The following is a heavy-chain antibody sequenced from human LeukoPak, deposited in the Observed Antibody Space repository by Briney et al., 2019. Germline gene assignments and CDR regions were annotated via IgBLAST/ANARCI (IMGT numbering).Heavy chain of an antibody. D-gene: IGHD3-10*02. CDR1: GFTFSSYE. Sequence: PGGSLRLPCAASGFTFSSYEMNWVRQAPGKGLEWASYISSSGSTIYYADSVKGRFTISRDNAKNSLYLQMNSLRAEDTAVYYCAELGITMIGGVWGKGTTVTISS. CDR2: ISSSGSTI. CDR3: AELGITMIGGV. J-gene: IGHJ6*04. V-gene: IGHV3-48*03.